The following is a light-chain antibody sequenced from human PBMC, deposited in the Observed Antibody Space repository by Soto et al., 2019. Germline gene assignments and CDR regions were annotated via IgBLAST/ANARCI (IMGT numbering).Light chain of an antibody. CDR1: SSDVGAYIY. CDR3: SSCTSSTSLI. J-gene: IGLJ2*01. Sequence: QPVLTQPASVSGSPGQSITISCTGTSSDVGAYIYVSWYQQHPGKAPKLIIYEVSNRPSGVSNRFSGSKSGNTASLTISGLQAEDEAEYYCSSCTSSTSLIFGGGTKVTVL. V-gene: IGLV2-14*01. CDR2: EVS.